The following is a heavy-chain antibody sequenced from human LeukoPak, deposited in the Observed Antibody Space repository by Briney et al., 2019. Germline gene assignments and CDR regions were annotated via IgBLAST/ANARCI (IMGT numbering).Heavy chain of an antibody. CDR2: IYPGDSDT. CDR1: GYSFTSYW. Sequence: GESLKISCKGSGYSFTSYWIGWVRQMPGKGLEWMGIIYPGDSDTRYSPSLQGQVTISADKSISTAYLQWSSLKASDTAMYYCARPPNSGSYYDDAFDIWGQGTMVTVSS. V-gene: IGHV5-51*01. J-gene: IGHJ3*02. CDR3: ARPPNSGSYYDDAFDI. D-gene: IGHD1-26*01.